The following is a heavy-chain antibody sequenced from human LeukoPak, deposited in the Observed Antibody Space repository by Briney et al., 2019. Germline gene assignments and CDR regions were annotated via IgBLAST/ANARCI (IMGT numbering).Heavy chain of an antibody. CDR3: ARARASAFDI. Sequence: ETLSLTCTVSGGSISTSSYYWGWVRQPPGKGLEWLGSIYSSGNTNYNPTLTSRVTISVDTSKNQFSLSVNSVTAADTAVYYCARARASAFDIWGQGTMVTVSS. V-gene: IGHV4-39*07. CDR2: IYSSGNT. J-gene: IGHJ3*02. CDR1: GGSISTSSYY.